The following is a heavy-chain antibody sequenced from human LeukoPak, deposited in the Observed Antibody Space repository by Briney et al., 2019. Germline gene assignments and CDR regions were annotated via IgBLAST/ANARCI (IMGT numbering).Heavy chain of an antibody. Sequence: PSETLSLTCTVSGGSISSSSYYWGWIRQPPGKGLEWIGSIYHSGSTYYNPSLKSRVTISVDTSKNQFSLKLSSVTAADTAVYYCARLLVGATFWFDPWGQGTLVTVSS. D-gene: IGHD1-26*01. CDR3: ARLLVGATFWFDP. V-gene: IGHV4-39*07. CDR2: IYHSGST. J-gene: IGHJ5*02. CDR1: GGSISSSSYY.